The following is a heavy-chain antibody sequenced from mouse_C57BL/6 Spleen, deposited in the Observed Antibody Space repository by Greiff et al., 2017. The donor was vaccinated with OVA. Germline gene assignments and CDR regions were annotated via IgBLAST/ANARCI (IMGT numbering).Heavy chain of an antibody. Sequence: VQLKESGPELVKPGDSVKISCKASGYSFTGYFMNWVMQSHGKSLEWIGRINPYNGDTFYNQKFKGKATLTVDKSSSTAHMELRSLTSEDSAVYYCARFGNYYFDYWGQGTTLTVSS. V-gene: IGHV1-20*01. J-gene: IGHJ2*01. D-gene: IGHD2-1*01. CDR1: GYSFTGYF. CDR2: INPYNGDT. CDR3: ARFGNYYFDY.